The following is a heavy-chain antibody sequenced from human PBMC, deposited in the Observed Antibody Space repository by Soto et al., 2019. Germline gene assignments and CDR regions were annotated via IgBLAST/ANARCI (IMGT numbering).Heavy chain of an antibody. V-gene: IGHV4-59*01. Sequence: PSETLSLTCTVSGGSISSYYWSWIRQPPGKGLEWIGYIYYSGSTNYNPSLKSRVTISVDTSKNQFSLKLSSVTAADTAVYYCARGSLRLGYCSGSSCPNYYYYYMDVWGKGTTVTVSS. CDR1: GGSISSYY. CDR3: ARGSLRLGYCSGSSCPNYYYYYMDV. D-gene: IGHD2-15*01. J-gene: IGHJ6*03. CDR2: IYYSGST.